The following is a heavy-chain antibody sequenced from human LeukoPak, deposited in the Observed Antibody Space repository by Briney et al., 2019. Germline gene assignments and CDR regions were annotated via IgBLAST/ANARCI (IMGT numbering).Heavy chain of an antibody. D-gene: IGHD1-26*01. Sequence: GGSLRLSCAASGFTFSSYAMSWVRQAPGKGLEWVSAISGSGGSTYYADSVKGRFTISRDNSKNTLYLQMNSLRAEDTAVYYCAKANLGIVGDKGARKFFDYWGHGTLVTVSS. CDR2: ISGSGGST. CDR1: GFTFSSYA. CDR3: AKANLGIVGDKGARKFFDY. V-gene: IGHV3-23*01. J-gene: IGHJ4*01.